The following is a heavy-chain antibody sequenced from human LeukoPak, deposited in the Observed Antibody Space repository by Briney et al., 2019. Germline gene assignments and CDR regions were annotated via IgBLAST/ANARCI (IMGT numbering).Heavy chain of an antibody. D-gene: IGHD1-14*01. V-gene: IGHV4-34*01. CDR3: ARGDRINYYGMDA. CDR1: GGSFSGYY. J-gene: IGHJ6*02. CDR2: INHSGSN. Sequence: PSETLSLTCAVYGGSFSGYYWSWIRQPPGKGLEWIGEINHSGSNNYNPSLKSRVTISVDTSKTQFSLKLSSVTAADTAVYYCARGDRINYYGMDAWGQGTTVTVSS.